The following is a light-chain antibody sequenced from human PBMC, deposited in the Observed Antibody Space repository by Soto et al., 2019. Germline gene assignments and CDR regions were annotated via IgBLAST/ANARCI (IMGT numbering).Light chain of an antibody. J-gene: IGKJ5*01. V-gene: IGKV3-20*01. CDR1: QSVDND. Sequence: EILMTQYPATLSFSHGERATLSCRASQSVDNDLAWYQQKPGQPPRLLIYGASNRATGIPDRFSGSGSGTDFTLTISRLEPEDFAVYYCQQYDSSGTFGQGTRLAIK. CDR3: QQYDSSGT. CDR2: GAS.